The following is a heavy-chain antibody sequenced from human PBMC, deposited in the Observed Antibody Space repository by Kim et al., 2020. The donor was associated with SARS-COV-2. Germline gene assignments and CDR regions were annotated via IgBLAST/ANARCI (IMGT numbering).Heavy chain of an antibody. V-gene: IGHV3-30*18. CDR3: VKEAAFTTIVVDYYFDY. CDR2: VPYEGRNT. D-gene: IGHD3-22*01. Sequence: GGSLRLSCVASGFTFSNYGMHWVRQAPGKGLEWVGIVPYEGRNTYYAGSVAGRFSISRDNSKNTLYLQMNSLRTEDTALYYCVKEAAFTTIVVDYYFDYWGQGTLVTVSS. CDR1: GFTFSNYG. J-gene: IGHJ4*02.